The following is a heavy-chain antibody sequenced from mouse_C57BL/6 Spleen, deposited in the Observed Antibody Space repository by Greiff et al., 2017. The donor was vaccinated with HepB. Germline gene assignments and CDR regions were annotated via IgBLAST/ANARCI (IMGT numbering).Heavy chain of an antibody. Sequence: VQLQQSGAELVKPGASVKLSCKASGYTFTSYWMHWVKQRPGQGLEWIGMIHPNSGSTNYNEKFKSKATLTVDKSSSTAYMQLSSLTSEDSAVYYCATGVYDYDCPWYFDVWGTGTTVTVSS. V-gene: IGHV1-64*01. CDR2: IHPNSGST. D-gene: IGHD2-4*01. J-gene: IGHJ1*03. CDR1: GYTFTSYW. CDR3: ATGVYDYDCPWYFDV.